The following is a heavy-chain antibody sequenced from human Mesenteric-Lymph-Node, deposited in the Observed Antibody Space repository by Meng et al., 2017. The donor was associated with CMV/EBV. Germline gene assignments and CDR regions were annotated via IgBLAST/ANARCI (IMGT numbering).Heavy chain of an antibody. D-gene: IGHD3-10*01. CDR1: GFTFSSYG. V-gene: IGHV3-30*02. Sequence: GESLKISCAASGFTFSSYGMYWVRQAPGKGLECVAFIRYDGTNQYYADSVKGRFSISRDDSRNTLYLQVNSLRPEDTAVYYCAKDSGMETYYFDYWGQGTLVTVSS. CDR2: IRYDGTNQ. CDR3: AKDSGMETYYFDY. J-gene: IGHJ4*02.